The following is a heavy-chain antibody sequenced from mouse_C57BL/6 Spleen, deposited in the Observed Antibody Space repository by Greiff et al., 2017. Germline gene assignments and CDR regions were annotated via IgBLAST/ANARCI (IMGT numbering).Heavy chain of an antibody. J-gene: IGHJ2*01. CDR2: IRNKANGYTT. V-gene: IGHV7-3*01. D-gene: IGHD1-1*01. CDR3: ARHYYGSDYFDY. CDR1: GFTFTDYY. Sequence: EVKLMESGGGLVQPGGSLSLSGAASGFTFTDYYMSWVRQPPGKALEWLGFIRNKANGYTTEYSASVKGRFTISRDNSQSILYLQMNALRAEDSATYYCARHYYGSDYFDYWGQGTTLTVSS.